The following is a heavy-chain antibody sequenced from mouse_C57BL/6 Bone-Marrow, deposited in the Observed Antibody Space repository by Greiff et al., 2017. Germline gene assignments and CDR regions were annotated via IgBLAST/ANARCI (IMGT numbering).Heavy chain of an antibody. J-gene: IGHJ2*01. Sequence: VQLQQPGTELVKPGASVKLSCKASGYTFTSYWMHWVKQRPGQGLEWIGNINPSNGGTNYNEKFKIKATLTVDKSYITAYMQLSSLTSEDSAVYYCARRRSYYYGSSYFDYWGQGTTLTVSS. CDR3: ARRRSYYYGSSYFDY. CDR2: INPSNGGT. D-gene: IGHD1-1*01. CDR1: GYTFTSYW. V-gene: IGHV1-53*01.